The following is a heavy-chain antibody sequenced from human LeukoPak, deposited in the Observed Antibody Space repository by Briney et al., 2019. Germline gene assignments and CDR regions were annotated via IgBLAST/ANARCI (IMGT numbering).Heavy chain of an antibody. Sequence: GGSLRLSCAASGFTFSSYEMNWVRQAPGKGLEWVSYISSSGSTIYYADSVKGRFTISRDNPKNSLYLQMNSLRAEDTAVYYCARDFSYYYDSSGPAFDYWGQGTLVTVSS. J-gene: IGHJ4*02. CDR3: ARDFSYYYDSSGPAFDY. CDR1: GFTFSSYE. CDR2: ISSSGSTI. V-gene: IGHV3-48*03. D-gene: IGHD3-22*01.